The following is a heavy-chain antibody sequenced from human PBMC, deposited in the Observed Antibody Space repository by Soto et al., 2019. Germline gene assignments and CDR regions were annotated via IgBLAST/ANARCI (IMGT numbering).Heavy chain of an antibody. D-gene: IGHD1-26*01. CDR3: ARHRVSGSDDLGFFDY. J-gene: IGHJ4*02. V-gene: IGHV4-61*01. Sequence: PSETLSLTCTVSGGSVSSGSYYWSWIRQPPGKGLEWIGYIYYSGSTNYNPSLKSRVTISVDTSKNQFSLKLSSVTAADTAVYYCARHRVSGSDDLGFFDYWGQGTLVTVSS. CDR1: GGSVSSGSYY. CDR2: IYYSGST.